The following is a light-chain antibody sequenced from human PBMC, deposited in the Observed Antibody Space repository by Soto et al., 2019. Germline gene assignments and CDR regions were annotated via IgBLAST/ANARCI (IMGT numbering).Light chain of an antibody. CDR3: QQYGSSFT. J-gene: IGKJ5*01. Sequence: EIVMTQSPATLSVSPGDRATLSCRASQSVTSNLAWYQQKPGQAPRLLIYGASTRATGIPARFSGSGSGTDFTLTISRLEPEDFAVYYCQQYGSSFTFGQGTRLEIK. CDR2: GAS. V-gene: IGKV3-15*01. CDR1: QSVTSN.